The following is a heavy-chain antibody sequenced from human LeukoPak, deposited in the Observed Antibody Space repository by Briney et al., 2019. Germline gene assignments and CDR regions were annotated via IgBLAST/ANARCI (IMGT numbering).Heavy chain of an antibody. CDR3: ARDSPNSSFDY. CDR2: IYYSGST. CDR1: GGSISSGDCY. J-gene: IGHJ4*02. Sequence: SQTLSLTCTVSGGSISSGDCYWSWIRQPPGKGLEWIGYIYYSGSTYHNPSLKSRVTISVDTSKNQFSLKLSSVTAADTAVYYCARDSPNSSFDYWGQGTLVTVSS. V-gene: IGHV4-30-4*08. D-gene: IGHD6-13*01.